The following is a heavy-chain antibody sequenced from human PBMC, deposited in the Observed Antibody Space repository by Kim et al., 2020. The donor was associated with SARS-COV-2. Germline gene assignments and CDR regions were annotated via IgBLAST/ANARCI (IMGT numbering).Heavy chain of an antibody. V-gene: IGHV1-3*01. CDR3: AREVSPRRGRGADGPFDY. J-gene: IGHJ4*02. Sequence: QGRVTITRETSASTAYMELSSLRSEDTAVYYCAREVSPRRGRGADGPFDYWGQGTLVTVSS. D-gene: IGHD3-16*01.